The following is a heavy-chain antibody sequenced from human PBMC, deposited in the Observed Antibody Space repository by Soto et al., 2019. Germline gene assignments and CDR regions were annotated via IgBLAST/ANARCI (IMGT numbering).Heavy chain of an antibody. CDR3: ARNTPAISISDH. D-gene: IGHD2-15*01. Sequence: QLQLQESGPGLVKPSETLSLTCTVSGGSISSSSYYWGWIRQPPGKGLECIGSIYYSGSTYYHPSLKSRVTISVDTSKKQFSLKLSSVTAADTAVYYCARNTPAISISDHWGQGTLVTVSS. CDR2: IYYSGST. V-gene: IGHV4-39*01. CDR1: GGSISSSSYY. J-gene: IGHJ4*02.